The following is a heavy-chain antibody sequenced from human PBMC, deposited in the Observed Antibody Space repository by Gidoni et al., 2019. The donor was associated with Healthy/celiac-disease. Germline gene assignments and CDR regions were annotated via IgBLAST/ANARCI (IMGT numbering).Heavy chain of an antibody. V-gene: IGHV1-8*01. CDR3: ARGPPLPGSMGDY. Sequence: QVQLVQSGAEVKKPGASVKVSCKASGYTFTSYDINWVRQATGQGLEWMGWLNPNSGNTDYAQKFQGRVTMTRNTSISTAYMELSSLRSEDTAVYYYARGPPLPGSMGDYWGQGTLVTVSS. CDR1: GYTFTSYD. J-gene: IGHJ4*02. CDR2: LNPNSGNT. D-gene: IGHD1-26*01.